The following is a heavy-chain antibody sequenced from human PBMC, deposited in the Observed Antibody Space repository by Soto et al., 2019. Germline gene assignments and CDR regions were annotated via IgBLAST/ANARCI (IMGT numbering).Heavy chain of an antibody. J-gene: IGHJ6*03. V-gene: IGHV3-15*01. Sequence: GGSLRLSCAASGFTFSNAWMSWVRQAPGKGLERVGRIKSKTDGGTTDYAAPVKGRFTISRDDSKNTLYLQMNSLKTEDTAVYYCTTGYGSGRSYYYYYYMDVWGKGTTVTVSS. CDR1: GFTFSNAW. CDR2: IKSKTDGGTT. CDR3: TTGYGSGRSYYYYYYMDV. D-gene: IGHD3-10*01.